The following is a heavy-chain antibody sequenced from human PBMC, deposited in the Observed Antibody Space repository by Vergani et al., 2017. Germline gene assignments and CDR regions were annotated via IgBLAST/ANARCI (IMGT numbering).Heavy chain of an antibody. D-gene: IGHD3-10*01. Sequence: QVQLQQSGPGLVKPSQTLSLTCAISGDSVSSNSAAWNWIRQSPSRGLEWLGRTYYRSKWYNDYAVSVKSRITINPDTSKNQFSLQLNSVTPEDTAVYYCARAEGTMVRGGRDDAFDIWGQGTMVTVSS. CDR1: GDSVSSNSAA. CDR3: ARAEGTMVRGGRDDAFDI. J-gene: IGHJ3*02. CDR2: TYYRSKWYN. V-gene: IGHV6-1*01.